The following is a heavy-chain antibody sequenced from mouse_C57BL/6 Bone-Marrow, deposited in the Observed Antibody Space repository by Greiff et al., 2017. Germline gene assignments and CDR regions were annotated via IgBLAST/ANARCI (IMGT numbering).Heavy chain of an antibody. V-gene: IGHV1-59*01. D-gene: IGHD3-3*01. CDR3: AREGLHWYYARDY. Sequence: QVQLQQSGAELVRPGSSVKLSCKASGYTFTSYWMHWVKQRPGQGLEWIGVIDPSDSYTNYNQKFKGKATLTVDTSSSTAYMQLSSLTSEDSAVYYCAREGLHWYYARDYWGQGTSVTVSS. CDR2: IDPSDSYT. J-gene: IGHJ4*01. CDR1: GYTFTSYW.